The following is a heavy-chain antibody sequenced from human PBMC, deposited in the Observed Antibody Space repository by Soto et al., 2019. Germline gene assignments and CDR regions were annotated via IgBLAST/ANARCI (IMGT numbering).Heavy chain of an antibody. CDR3: ARDRLANWFDP. J-gene: IGHJ5*02. D-gene: IGHD3-9*01. CDR2: IYYSGST. Sequence: PSETLSLTCTVSGGSISTYYRSWIRQPPGKGLEWIGYIYYSGSTNYNPSLKSRVTISLDTSKNQFSLKLSSVTAADTAVYYCARDRLANWFDPWGQGTLVTVSS. V-gene: IGHV4-59*01. CDR1: GGSISTYY.